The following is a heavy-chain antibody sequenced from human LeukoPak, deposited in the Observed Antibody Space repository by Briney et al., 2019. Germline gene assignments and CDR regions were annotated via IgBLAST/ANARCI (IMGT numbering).Heavy chain of an antibody. V-gene: IGHV4-31*03. D-gene: IGHD6-13*01. J-gene: IGHJ4*02. CDR2: IYYSVST. CDR1: GGSISSGGYY. CDR3: ARWYSSSWYFDY. Sequence: SETLSLTCTVSGGSISSGGYYWSWIRQHPGKGLEWIGYIYYSVSTYYNPSLKSRVTISVDTSKNQFSLKLSSVTAADTAVYYCARWYSSSWYFDYWGQGTLVTVSS.